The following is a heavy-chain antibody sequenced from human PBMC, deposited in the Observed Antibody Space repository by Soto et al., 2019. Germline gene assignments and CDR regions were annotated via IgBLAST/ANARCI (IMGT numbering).Heavy chain of an antibody. D-gene: IGHD2-8*02. CDR2: IYYSGST. V-gene: IGHV4-39*01. CDR1: GGSISSSSYY. Sequence: PSETLSLTCTVSGGSISSSSYYWGWIRQPPGKGLEWIGSIYYSGSTYYNPSLKSRVTISVDTSKNQFSLKLSSVTAADTAVYYCARLVVYAISWFDPWGQGTLVTVSS. J-gene: IGHJ5*02. CDR3: ARLVVYAISWFDP.